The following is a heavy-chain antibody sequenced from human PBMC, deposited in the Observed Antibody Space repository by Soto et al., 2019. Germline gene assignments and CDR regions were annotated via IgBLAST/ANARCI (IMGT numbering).Heavy chain of an antibody. D-gene: IGHD3-10*01. V-gene: IGHV4-39*01. CDR3: ARSRITMVRGVIMDYYYGMDV. CDR1: GGSISSSSYY. J-gene: IGHJ6*02. Sequence: SETLSLTCTVAGGSISSSSYYWGWIRQPPGKGLEWIGSIYYSGSTYYNPSLKSRVTISVDTSKNQFSLKLSSVTAADTAVYYCARSRITMVRGVIMDYYYGMDVWGQGTTVTVSS. CDR2: IYYSGST.